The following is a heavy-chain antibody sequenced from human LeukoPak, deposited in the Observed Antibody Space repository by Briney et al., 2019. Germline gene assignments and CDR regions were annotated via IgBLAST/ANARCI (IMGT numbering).Heavy chain of an antibody. CDR2: INSRGNTK. D-gene: IGHD5-24*01. CDR1: GFIFSGYE. Sequence: GGSLRLSCAVSGFIFSGYEMNWVRQAPGKGLEWLSYINSRGNTKYYADSVKGRFTTSRDNARNTLYLQMSSLRAEDAAIYYCARDNNWSPDYWGQGTLVTVSS. V-gene: IGHV3-48*03. J-gene: IGHJ4*02. CDR3: ARDNNWSPDY.